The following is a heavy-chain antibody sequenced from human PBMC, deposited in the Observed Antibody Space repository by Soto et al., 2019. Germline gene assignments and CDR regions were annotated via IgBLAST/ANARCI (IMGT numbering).Heavy chain of an antibody. Sequence: EVQLVESGGGLIQPGGSLRLSCVASGFTVSSNYMSWVRQAPGKGLEWVSVIYNTGITYYGDSVKGRFTISRDDSKNTLFLQMNTLSPEDTAVYYRARDTGGTAATGYGYDYWGQGTLVTVSS. V-gene: IGHV3-53*01. CDR2: IYNTGIT. J-gene: IGHJ4*02. CDR3: ARDTGGTAATGYGYDY. D-gene: IGHD6-13*01. CDR1: GFTVSSNY.